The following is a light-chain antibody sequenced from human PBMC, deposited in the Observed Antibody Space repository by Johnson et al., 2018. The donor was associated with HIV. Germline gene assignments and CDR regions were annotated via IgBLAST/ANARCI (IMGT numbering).Light chain of an antibody. Sequence: QSVLTQPPSVSAAPGQKVTISCSGSSSNIGNNYVSWYQQLPGRAPKLLIYDNNKRPSGIPDRFSGSKSGTSATLGITGLQTGDEADYYCGTWVGSLSACGVGTGTKVTVL. CDR2: DNN. V-gene: IGLV1-51*01. CDR1: SSNIGNNY. J-gene: IGLJ1*01. CDR3: GTWVGSLSACG.